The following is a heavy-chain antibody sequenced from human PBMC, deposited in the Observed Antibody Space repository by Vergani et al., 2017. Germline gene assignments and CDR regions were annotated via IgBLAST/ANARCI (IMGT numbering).Heavy chain of an antibody. CDR1: GFRFDEYA. V-gene: IGHV3-9*01. J-gene: IGHJ6*04. CDR2: VSWNSETI. CDR3: AKGQQLVFYSVDV. Sequence: EEKLVESGGGLVQPGRSLRLSCEASGFRFDEYAMHWVRRVPGKGLEWVSGVSWNSETIRYADSVKGRFTISRDNAKSSLYLQMDSLRPEDPAHYYCAKGQQLVFYSVDVWGIGTSVTVTA. D-gene: IGHD6-13*01.